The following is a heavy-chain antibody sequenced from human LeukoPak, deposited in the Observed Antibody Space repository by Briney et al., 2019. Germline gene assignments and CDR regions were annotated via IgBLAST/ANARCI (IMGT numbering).Heavy chain of an antibody. CDR3: ARGMGIFDY. V-gene: IGHV1-46*01. J-gene: IGHJ4*02. CDR2: INPTGGST. CDR1: GYTFPSYF. Sequence: ASVTVSCKASGYTFPSYFMHWVRQAPGQGLEWMGIINPTGGSTSYAQKFQGRVTMTRDTSTSTVYMELSSLRSEDTAVYYCARGMGIFDYWGQGTLVTVSS. D-gene: IGHD1-26*01.